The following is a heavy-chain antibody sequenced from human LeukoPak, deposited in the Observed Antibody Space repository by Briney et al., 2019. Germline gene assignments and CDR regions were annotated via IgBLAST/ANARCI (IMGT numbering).Heavy chain of an antibody. CDR3: ASPGVYCSGGSCYGAMGGSIDY. J-gene: IGHJ4*02. CDR1: GGSISSSSYY. V-gene: IGHV4-39*01. Sequence: SETLSLTCTVSGGSISSSSYYWGWIRQPPGKGLEWIGSIYYSGSTYYNPFLKSRVTISVDTSKNQFSLKLSSVTAADTAVYYCASPGVYCSGGSCYGAMGGSIDYWGQGTLVTVSS. CDR2: IYYSGST. D-gene: IGHD2-15*01.